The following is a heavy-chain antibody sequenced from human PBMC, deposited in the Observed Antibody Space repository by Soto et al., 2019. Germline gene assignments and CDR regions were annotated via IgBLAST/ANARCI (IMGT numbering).Heavy chain of an antibody. CDR1: GYSFTSYW. V-gene: IGHV5-51*01. Sequence: GESLKISCKGSGYSFTSYWIGWVRQMPGKGLEWMGIIYPGDSDTRYSPSFQGQVTTSADKSISTAYLQWSSLKASDTAMYYCARFTAVAGRPYYYYYGMDVWGQGTTVTVSS. D-gene: IGHD6-19*01. CDR3: ARFTAVAGRPYYYYYGMDV. CDR2: IYPGDSDT. J-gene: IGHJ6*02.